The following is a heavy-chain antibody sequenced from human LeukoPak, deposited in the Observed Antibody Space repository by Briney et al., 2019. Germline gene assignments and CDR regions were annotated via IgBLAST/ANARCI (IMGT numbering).Heavy chain of an antibody. CDR2: ISTSRNYI. J-gene: IGHJ4*02. CDR3: ARRAMTERGVSYGLDY. V-gene: IGHV3-21*01. CDR1: GFTFSSYH. Sequence: PGGSLRLSCVVSGFTFSSYHMNWVRQAPGKGPEWVSSISTSRNYIYYADSVTGRFTISRDNAKNSLYLQMNSLRAEHTAVYYCARRAMTERGVSYGLDYWGQGTRVTVSS. D-gene: IGHD5-18*01.